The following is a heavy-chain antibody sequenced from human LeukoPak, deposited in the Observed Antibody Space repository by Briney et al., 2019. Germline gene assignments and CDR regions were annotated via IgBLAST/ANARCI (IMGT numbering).Heavy chain of an antibody. J-gene: IGHJ4*02. CDR3: AREVVEMATIRYWYFDY. CDR2: IIPILGIA. V-gene: IGHV1-69*04. Sequence: GASVKVSCKASGGTFSSYAISWVRQAPGQGLGWMGRIIPILGIANYAQKFQGRVTITADKSTSTAYMELSSLRSEDTAVYYCAREVVEMATIRYWYFDYWGQGTLVTVSS. D-gene: IGHD5-24*01. CDR1: GGTFSSYA.